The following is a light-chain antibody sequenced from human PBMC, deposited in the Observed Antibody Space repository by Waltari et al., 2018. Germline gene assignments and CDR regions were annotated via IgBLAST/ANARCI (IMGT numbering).Light chain of an antibody. CDR2: WAS. CDR1: RSILSSANNKNY. Sequence: DIVMTQSPDSLAMSLGERATINCRSSRSILSSANNKNYLGWYQKKPGQPPKFLFYWASTRQSGVPDRFSASGSGTDFSLTISSLQAEDVAVYYCQEYYTIPPWAFGQGTKVEIK. V-gene: IGKV4-1*01. J-gene: IGKJ1*01. CDR3: QEYYTIPPWA.